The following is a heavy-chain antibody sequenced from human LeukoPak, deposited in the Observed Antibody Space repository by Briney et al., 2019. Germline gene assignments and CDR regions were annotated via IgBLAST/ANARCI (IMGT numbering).Heavy chain of an antibody. Sequence: ASVKLSCKASGGTFSSYAISWVRQAPGQGLEWMGGIIPIFATANYAQKFQGRVTITADESTSTAYMELSSLRSEDTAVYYCARASKMATISDFNDWGQGTLVTVSS. CDR2: IIPIFATA. D-gene: IGHD5-24*01. J-gene: IGHJ4*02. V-gene: IGHV1-69*13. CDR3: ARASKMATISDFND. CDR1: GGTFSSYA.